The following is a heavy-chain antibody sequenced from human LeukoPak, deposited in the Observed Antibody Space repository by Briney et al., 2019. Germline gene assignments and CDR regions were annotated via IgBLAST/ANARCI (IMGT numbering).Heavy chain of an antibody. V-gene: IGHV4-30-4*08. CDR1: GGSISSGDYY. J-gene: IGHJ5*02. Sequence: SETLSLTCTVSGGSISSGDYYWSWIRQPPGKGLEWIGYIYYSGSTYYNPSLKSRVTISVDTSENQFSLKLSSVTAADTAVYYCARERDDILTGYSNWFDPWGQGTLVTVSS. CDR2: IYYSGST. D-gene: IGHD3-9*01. CDR3: ARERDDILTGYSNWFDP.